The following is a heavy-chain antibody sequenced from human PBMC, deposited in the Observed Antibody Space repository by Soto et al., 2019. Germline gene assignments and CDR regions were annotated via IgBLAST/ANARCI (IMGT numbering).Heavy chain of an antibody. Sequence: EVQLVESGGGLVKPGGSRSSSGEASGSPSSSFSITWFGKAQGRGLGWVPSISSSSSYIYYADSVKGRFTISRDNAKNSLYLQMNSLRAEDTAVYYCAREWPHEWNVVVVHPFDYWGQGTLVTVSS. D-gene: IGHD2-15*01. CDR2: ISSSSSYI. V-gene: IGHV3-21*01. CDR1: GSPSSSFS. CDR3: AREWPHEWNVVVVHPFDY. J-gene: IGHJ4*02.